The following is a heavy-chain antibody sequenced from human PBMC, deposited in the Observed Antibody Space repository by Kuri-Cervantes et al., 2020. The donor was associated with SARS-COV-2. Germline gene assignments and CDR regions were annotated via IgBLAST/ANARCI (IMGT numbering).Heavy chain of an antibody. J-gene: IGHJ4*02. Sequence: GGSLRLSCAASGFTFSDYYMNWVRQAPGKGLEWVSSISSSSTIYYADSVKGRFTISRDNAKNPLYLQMNSLRAEDTAVYYCARDLYDSSGYYSPRVFDYWGQGTLVTVSS. CDR3: ARDLYDSSGYYSPRVFDY. CDR1: GFTFSDYY. V-gene: IGHV3-69-1*01. CDR2: ISSSSTI. D-gene: IGHD3-22*01.